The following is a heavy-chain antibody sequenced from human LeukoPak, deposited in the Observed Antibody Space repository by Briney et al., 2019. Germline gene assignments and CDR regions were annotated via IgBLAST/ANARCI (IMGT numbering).Heavy chain of an antibody. Sequence: GGSLRLSCAASGFTFSSYGMHWVRQAPGKGLEWVAVISYDGSNKYYADSVKGRFTISRDNSKNTLYLQMNSLRPEDTAVYYCAKDRARSGSGSYYYYYGMDVWGQGTTVTVSS. V-gene: IGHV3-30*18. D-gene: IGHD3-10*01. CDR2: ISYDGSNK. CDR3: AKDRARSGSGSYYYYYGMDV. J-gene: IGHJ6*02. CDR1: GFTFSSYG.